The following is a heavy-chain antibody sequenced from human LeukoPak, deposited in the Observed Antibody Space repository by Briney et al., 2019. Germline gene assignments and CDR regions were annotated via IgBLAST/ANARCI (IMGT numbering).Heavy chain of an antibody. CDR1: GGSFSGYY. CDR2: INHSGST. V-gene: IGHV4-34*01. D-gene: IGHD6-6*01. Sequence: SETLSLTCAVYGGSFSGYYWSWIRQPPGKGLEWIGEINHSGSTNYNPSLKSRVTISVDTSKNQFSLKLSSVTAADTAVYYCARARSGLYSSTWGYYYMDAWGKGTTVTVSS. CDR3: ARARSGLYSSTWGYYYMDA. J-gene: IGHJ6*03.